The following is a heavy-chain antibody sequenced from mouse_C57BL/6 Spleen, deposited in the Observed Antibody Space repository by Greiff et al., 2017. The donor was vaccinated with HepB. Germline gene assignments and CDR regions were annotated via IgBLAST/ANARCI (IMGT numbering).Heavy chain of an antibody. V-gene: IGHV1-53*01. Sequence: QVQLQQPGTGLVKPGASVKLSCKASGYTFTGYWMHWVKQRPGQGLEWIGNINPSNGGTNYNEKFKSKATLTVDKSSSTAYMQLSSLTSEDSAVYYCARGDSSGYVRFAYWGQGTLVTVSA. J-gene: IGHJ3*01. CDR2: INPSNGGT. D-gene: IGHD3-2*02. CDR1: GYTFTGYW. CDR3: ARGDSSGYVRFAY.